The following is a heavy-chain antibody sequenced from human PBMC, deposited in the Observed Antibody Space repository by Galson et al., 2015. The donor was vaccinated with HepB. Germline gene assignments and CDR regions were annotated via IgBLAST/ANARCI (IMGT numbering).Heavy chain of an antibody. Sequence: SVKVSCKASGGTFSSYAISWVRQAPGQGLEWMGRIIPILGIANYAQKFQGRVTITADKSTSTAYMELSSLRSEDTAVYYCARAPHLSGSYYIGRNAFDIWGQGTMVTVSS. D-gene: IGHD3-10*01. CDR1: GGTFSSYA. V-gene: IGHV1-69*04. CDR3: ARAPHLSGSYYIGRNAFDI. J-gene: IGHJ3*02. CDR2: IIPILGIA.